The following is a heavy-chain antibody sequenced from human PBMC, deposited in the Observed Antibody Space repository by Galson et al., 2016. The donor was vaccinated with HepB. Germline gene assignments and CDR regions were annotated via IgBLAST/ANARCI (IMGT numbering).Heavy chain of an antibody. V-gene: IGHV3-49*03. CDR3: TREAAANHRDH. CDR2: ISSKPYGGTP. J-gene: IGHJ4*02. CDR1: GFNFGDYA. D-gene: IGHD1-14*01. Sequence: SLRLSYAASGFNFGDYAISWFRQAPGRGLEWVGFISSKPYGGTPRYAPSVKSRFTISRDASKTIAYLQLDCLQTEDTAGYYCTREAAANHRDHWGQGSLVTVSS.